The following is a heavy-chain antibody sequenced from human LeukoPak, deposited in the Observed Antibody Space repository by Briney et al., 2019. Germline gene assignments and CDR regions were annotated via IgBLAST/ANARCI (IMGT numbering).Heavy chain of an antibody. CDR3: ARRYCSSTSCYLDY. D-gene: IGHD2-2*01. CDR2: INHSGST. V-gene: IGHV4-34*01. J-gene: IGHJ4*02. CDR1: GGSFNDYY. Sequence: SETLSLTCAVYGGSFNDYYWIWIRQPPGKGLEWIGEINHSGSTNYNPSLKSRVTISVDTSKNQFFLKLSSVTAADTAVYYCARRYCSSTSCYLDYWGQGTLVTVSS.